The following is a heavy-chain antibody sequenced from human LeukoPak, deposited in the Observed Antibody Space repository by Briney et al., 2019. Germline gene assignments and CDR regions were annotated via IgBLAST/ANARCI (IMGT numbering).Heavy chain of an antibody. V-gene: IGHV3-33*01. Sequence: GGSLRLSCAASGFTFSSYGMHWVRQAPGKGLEWVAVIWYDGSNKYYADSVKGRFTTSRDNSKNTLYLQMNSLRAEDTAVYYCARDRRTGTMGIYYYYGMDVWGQGTTVTVSS. CDR3: ARDRRTGTMGIYYYYGMDV. CDR1: GFTFSSYG. CDR2: IWYDGSNK. D-gene: IGHD1-1*01. J-gene: IGHJ6*02.